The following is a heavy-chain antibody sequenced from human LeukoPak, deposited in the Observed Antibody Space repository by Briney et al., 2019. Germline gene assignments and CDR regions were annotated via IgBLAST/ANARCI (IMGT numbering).Heavy chain of an antibody. Sequence: GASVKVSCKASGYTFTSYDINWVRQATGQGLEWMGWMNPNSGNTGYAQKFQGRVTITRNTSISTAYMELSSLRSEDTAVYYCAKPSNYYGSATDAFDFWGQGTMVTVSS. CDR1: GYTFTSYD. J-gene: IGHJ3*01. D-gene: IGHD3-10*01. CDR3: AKPSNYYGSATDAFDF. CDR2: MNPNSGNT. V-gene: IGHV1-8*03.